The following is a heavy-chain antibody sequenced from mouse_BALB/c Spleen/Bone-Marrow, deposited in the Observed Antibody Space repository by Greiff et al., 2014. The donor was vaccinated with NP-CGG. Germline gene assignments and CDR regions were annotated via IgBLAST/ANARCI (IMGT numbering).Heavy chain of an antibody. J-gene: IGHJ4*01. CDR1: GYAFTSYN. CDR2: IDPYSGGT. D-gene: IGHD1-1*01. CDR3: ARRVYYDYYAMDY. Sequence: VQLKESGPELVKPGASVKVSCKASGYAFTSYNMYWVKQSHGKSLEWIGYIDPYSGGTSYNQKFKGKATLTVDKSSSTAYMHLNSLTSEDFAVYYCARRVYYDYYAMDYWGQGTSVTVSS. V-gene: IGHV1S135*01.